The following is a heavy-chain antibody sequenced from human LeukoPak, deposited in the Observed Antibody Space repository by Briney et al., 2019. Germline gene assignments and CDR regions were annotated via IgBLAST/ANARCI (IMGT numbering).Heavy chain of an antibody. J-gene: IGHJ4*02. D-gene: IGHD3-22*01. V-gene: IGHV4-34*01. CDR1: GGSFSGYY. CDR2: INHSGST. Sequence: SETLSLTCAVYGGSFSGYYWSWIRQPPGKGLEWIGEINHSGSTNYNPSLKSRVTISVDTSKNQFSLKLSSVTAADTAVYYCAREWAGYYYDSSGYYYGLRSAGRAFDYWGQGTPVTVSS. CDR3: AREWAGYYYDSSGYYYGLRSAGRAFDY.